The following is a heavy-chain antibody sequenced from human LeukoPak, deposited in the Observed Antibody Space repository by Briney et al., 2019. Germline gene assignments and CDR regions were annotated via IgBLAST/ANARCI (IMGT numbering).Heavy chain of an antibody. CDR3: AREVHGDYIFDY. CDR1: GYTFTSYD. Sequence: ASVKVSCKASGYTFTSYDINWVRQPTGQGLEWMGWMNPNRGNTGYTQKFPARVTMTRNTSISTAYLELSSLRSEDTAVYYCAREVHGDYIFDYWGQGTLVTVSS. V-gene: IGHV1-8*01. CDR2: MNPNRGNT. D-gene: IGHD4-17*01. J-gene: IGHJ4*02.